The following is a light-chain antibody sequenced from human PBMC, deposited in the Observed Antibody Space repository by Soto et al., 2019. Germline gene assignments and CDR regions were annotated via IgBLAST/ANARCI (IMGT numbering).Light chain of an antibody. CDR2: GAS. CDR3: QQYNNWPPWT. Sequence: IVMTQSPATLSVSPGERATLSCRASESVTSNRLAWYQQKPGQPPRLLIYGASTRATGIPARFSGSGSGTEFILTISGLQSEDFAVYYCQQYNNWPPWTFGQGTKVDIK. J-gene: IGKJ1*01. V-gene: IGKV3-15*01. CDR1: ESVTSN.